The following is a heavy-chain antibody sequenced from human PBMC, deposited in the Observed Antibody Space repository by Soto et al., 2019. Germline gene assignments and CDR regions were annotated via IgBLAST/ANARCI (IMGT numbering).Heavy chain of an antibody. Sequence: QVQLVESGGGVVQPGRSQRLSCAASGFIFSNYVMYWVRQAPGKGLEWVAFMSYDGTTKYSADSVKGRFTISRDNSKNTLYLQMNSLRPEDTAVYYCAREVLWSRYFDYWGQGTLVTVSS. CDR2: MSYDGTTK. CDR3: AREVLWSRYFDY. D-gene: IGHD3-10*01. J-gene: IGHJ4*02. V-gene: IGHV3-30-3*01. CDR1: GFIFSNYV.